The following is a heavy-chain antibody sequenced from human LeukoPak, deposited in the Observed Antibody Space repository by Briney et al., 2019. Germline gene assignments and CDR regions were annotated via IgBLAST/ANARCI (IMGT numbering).Heavy chain of an antibody. Sequence: GGSLRLSCAASRFTFSSYGMHWVRQAPGKGLEWVAVISYDGSNHYYADSVKGRFTISRDNAKNSLYLQMNSLRAEDTAVYYCARDVYSYAHDAFDIWGQGTMVTVSS. CDR2: ISYDGSNH. CDR1: RFTFSSYG. V-gene: IGHV3-30*03. J-gene: IGHJ3*02. CDR3: ARDVYSYAHDAFDI. D-gene: IGHD5-18*01.